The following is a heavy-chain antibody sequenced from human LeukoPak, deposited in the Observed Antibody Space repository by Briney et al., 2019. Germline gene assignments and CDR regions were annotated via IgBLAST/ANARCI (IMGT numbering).Heavy chain of an antibody. V-gene: IGHV3-30-3*01. Sequence: PGGSVRLSCAASGFTFSTYAMHWVRQAPGKGLEWVAVLSYDGNNKYYADSVRGRFTISRDNSKNTLYLQMNSLRAEDTAVYYCAKDLRRSGSWYYYYYGMDVWGQGTTVTVSS. CDR3: AKDLRRSGSWYYYYYGMDV. CDR1: GFTFSTYA. J-gene: IGHJ6*02. CDR2: LSYDGNNK. D-gene: IGHD6-13*01.